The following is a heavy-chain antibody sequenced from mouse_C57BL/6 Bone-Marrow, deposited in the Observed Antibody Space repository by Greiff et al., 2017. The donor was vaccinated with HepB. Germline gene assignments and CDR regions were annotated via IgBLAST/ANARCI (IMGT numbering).Heavy chain of an antibody. CDR2: IDPSDSYT. J-gene: IGHJ2*01. CDR1: GYTFTSYW. D-gene: IGHD2-5*01. Sequence: VQLQQPGAELVMPGASVKLSCKASGYTFTSYWMHWVKQRPGQGLEWIGEIDPSDSYTNYNQKFKGKSTLTVDKSSSTAYMQLSSLTSEDSAVYYCARRDYSNYEGYFDDWGQGTTRTVSS. CDR3: ARRDYSNYEGYFDD. V-gene: IGHV1-69*01.